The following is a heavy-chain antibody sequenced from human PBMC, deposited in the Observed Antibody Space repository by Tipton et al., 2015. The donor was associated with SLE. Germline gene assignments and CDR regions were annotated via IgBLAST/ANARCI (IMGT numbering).Heavy chain of an antibody. D-gene: IGHD6-19*01. CDR3: ARVVAVAAAGYFDY. J-gene: IGHJ4*02. V-gene: IGHV4-59*11. Sequence: TLSLTCTVSGGSISSHYWSWIRQPPGKGLEWIGSIYHSGSTYYNPSLKSRVTISVDTSKNQFSLKLSSVTAADTAVYYCARVVAVAAAGYFDYWGQGTLVTVSS. CDR2: IYHSGST. CDR1: GGSISSHY.